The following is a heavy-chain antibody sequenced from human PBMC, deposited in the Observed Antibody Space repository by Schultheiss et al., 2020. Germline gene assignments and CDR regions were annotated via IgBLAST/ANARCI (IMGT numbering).Heavy chain of an antibody. J-gene: IGHJ4*02. CDR3: ASGSYYFEF. Sequence: SETLSLTCAVYGGSFSGYYWSWIRQPPGKGLEWIGEINHSGSTNYNPSLKSRVTISVDTSKNQFFLKLNSVTAADTAVYYCASGSYYFEFWGQGALVTVSS. CDR1: GGSFSGYY. CDR2: INHSGST. V-gene: IGHV4-34*01.